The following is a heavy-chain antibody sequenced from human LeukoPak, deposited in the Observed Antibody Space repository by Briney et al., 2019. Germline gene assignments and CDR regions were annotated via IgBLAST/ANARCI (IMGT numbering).Heavy chain of an antibody. D-gene: IGHD1-1*01. CDR2: IIPILGIA. V-gene: IGHV1-69*04. J-gene: IGHJ3*02. CDR3: ARGTTGTTSRGAFDI. CDR1: GGTFSSYA. Sequence: SVKVSCKASGGTFSSYAISWVRQAPGQGLEWMGRIIPILGIANYAQKFQGRVTITADKSTSTAYMELSSLRSEDTAVYYCARGTTGTTSRGAFDIWGQGTMVTVSS.